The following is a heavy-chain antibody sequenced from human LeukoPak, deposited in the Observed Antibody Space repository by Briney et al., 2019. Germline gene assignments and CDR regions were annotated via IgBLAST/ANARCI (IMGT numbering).Heavy chain of an antibody. J-gene: IGHJ4*01. CDR3: ARSSLYYYDSSGYVDY. CDR2: INTNTGNP. V-gene: IGHV7-4-1*02. Sequence: ASVKVSCKASGCTFTSYAMNWVRQAPGQGLEWMGWINTNTGNPTYAQGFTGRFVFSLDTSVSTAYLQISSLKAEDTAVYYCARSSLYYYDSSGYVDYWGQGTLVTVPS. CDR1: GCTFTSYA. D-gene: IGHD3-22*01.